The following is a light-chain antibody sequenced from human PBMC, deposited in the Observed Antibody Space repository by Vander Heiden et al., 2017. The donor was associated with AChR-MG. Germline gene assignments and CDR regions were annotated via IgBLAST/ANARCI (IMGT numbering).Light chain of an antibody. V-gene: IGKV1-39*01. CDR2: GAF. CDR1: QSISSS. CDR3: QQSYSAPGT. Sequence: DIQMTQSPSSLSASASQSISSSLNWYQQKPGKAPELLIYGAFNLQSGVPSRFSGSGFGTDFTLTISGLHPEDVATYYCQQSYSAPGTFGQGTKLEIK. J-gene: IGKJ2*01.